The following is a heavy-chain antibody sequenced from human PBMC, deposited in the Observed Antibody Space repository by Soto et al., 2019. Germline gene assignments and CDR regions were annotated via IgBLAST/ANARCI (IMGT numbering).Heavy chain of an antibody. Sequence: SETLSLTCTVSGGSISSYYWSWIRQPPGKGLEWIGYIYYSGSTNYNPSLKSRVTISVDTSKNQFSLKLSSVTAADTAVYYCARTETIVVVPAPIGWFDPWGQGTLVTVSS. V-gene: IGHV4-59*08. D-gene: IGHD2-2*01. CDR1: GGSISSYY. CDR2: IYYSGST. CDR3: ARTETIVVVPAPIGWFDP. J-gene: IGHJ5*02.